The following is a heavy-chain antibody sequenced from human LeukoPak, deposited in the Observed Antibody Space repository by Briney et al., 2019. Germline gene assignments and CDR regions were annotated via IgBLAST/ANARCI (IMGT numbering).Heavy chain of an antibody. D-gene: IGHD3-3*01. Sequence: APGXGXXGVAVISYXGXNKYYADSVNVRFTISRDNSRNTLYLQMSSLSAQDTAVYYCVRDLDHNDFWSGYCPDAFDSXXQG. V-gene: IGHV3-33*05. J-gene: IGHJ3*02. CDR2: ISYXGXNK. CDR3: VRDLDHNDFWSGYCPDAFDS.